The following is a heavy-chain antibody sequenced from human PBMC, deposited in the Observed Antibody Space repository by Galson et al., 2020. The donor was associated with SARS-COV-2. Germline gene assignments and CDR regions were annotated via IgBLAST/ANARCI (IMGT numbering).Heavy chain of an antibody. Sequence: GGSLRLSCAASGFTFSSYAMHWVRQAPGKGLEWVAVILYDGSNKYYADSVKGRFTISRDNSKNTLYLQMNSLRAEDTAVYYCARVSSGSYLGYFDYWGQGTLVTVSS. V-gene: IGHV3-30*04. D-gene: IGHD1-26*01. J-gene: IGHJ4*02. CDR2: ILYDGSNK. CDR1: GFTFSSYA. CDR3: ARVSSGSYLGYFDY.